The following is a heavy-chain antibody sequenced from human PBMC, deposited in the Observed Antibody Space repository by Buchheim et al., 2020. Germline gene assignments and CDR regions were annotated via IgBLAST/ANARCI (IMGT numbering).Heavy chain of an antibody. CDR3: AREIALAGLENDYYYYGMDV. J-gene: IGHJ6*02. CDR2: IYTSGST. V-gene: IGHV4-61*02. D-gene: IGHD6-19*01. CDR1: GGSISSGSYY. Sequence: QVQLQESGPGLVKPSQTLSLTCTVSGGSISSGSYYWTWIRQPAGKGLEWIGRIYTSGSTNYNPPLKRRVTISVDTSKNQFSLKLSSVTAADTAVYYCAREIALAGLENDYYYYGMDVWGQGTT.